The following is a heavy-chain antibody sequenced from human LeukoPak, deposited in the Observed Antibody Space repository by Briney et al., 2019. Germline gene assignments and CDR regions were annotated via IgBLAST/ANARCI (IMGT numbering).Heavy chain of an antibody. CDR2: ISYDGSNK. CDR3: ARDGIRYCSGGSCAGLFDY. D-gene: IGHD2-15*01. J-gene: IGHJ4*02. Sequence: GGSLRLSCAASGFTFSSYAMHWVRQAPGKGLEWVAVISYDGSNKYYADSVKGRFTISRDNSKNTLYLQMNSLRAEGTALYYCARDGIRYCSGGSCAGLFDYWGQGTLVTVSS. V-gene: IGHV3-30-3*01. CDR1: GFTFSSYA.